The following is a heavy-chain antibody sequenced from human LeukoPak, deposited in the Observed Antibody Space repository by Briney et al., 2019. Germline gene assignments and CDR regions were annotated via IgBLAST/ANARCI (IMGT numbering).Heavy chain of an antibody. V-gene: IGHV3-23*01. J-gene: IGHJ4*02. CDR1: GFTFSSYA. CDR3: AKDTGGGITMIVVVTFGPYYFDY. D-gene: IGHD3-22*01. CDR2: ISGSGGST. Sequence: GGSLRLSCAASGFTFSSYAMSWVRQAPGKGLEWVSAISGSGGSTYYADSVKGQFTISRDNSKNTLYLQMNSLRAEDTAVYYCAKDTGGGITMIVVVTFGPYYFDYWGQGTLVTVSS.